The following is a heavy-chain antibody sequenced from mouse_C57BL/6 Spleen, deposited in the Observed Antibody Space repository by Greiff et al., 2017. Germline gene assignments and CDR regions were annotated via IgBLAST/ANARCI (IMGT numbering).Heavy chain of an antibody. CDR1: GYTFTSYW. CDR2: IYPGSGST. D-gene: IGHD2-5*01. Sequence: QVQLQQPGAELVKPGASVKMSCKASGYTFTSYWLTWVKQRPGQGLEWIGDIYPGSGSTNYNEKFKSKATLTVDTSSSTAYMQLSSLTSEDSAVYYCARDYSNYPAWFAYWGQGTLVTVSA. J-gene: IGHJ3*01. CDR3: ARDYSNYPAWFAY. V-gene: IGHV1-55*01.